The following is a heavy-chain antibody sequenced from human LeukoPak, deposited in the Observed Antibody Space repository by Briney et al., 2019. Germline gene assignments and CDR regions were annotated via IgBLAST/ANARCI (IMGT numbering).Heavy chain of an antibody. D-gene: IGHD2-2*01. V-gene: IGHV3-7*01. CDR3: ARQDVGYCSSTSCSYYFDY. CDR2: IKQDGSEK. J-gene: IGHJ4*02. CDR1: GFTFSNYW. Sequence: GGSLRLSCVASGFTFSNYWMSWVRQAPGKGLEWVANIKQDGSEKFYVDSVKGRFTISRDNAKNSLYVQMNSLRAEDTAVYYCARQDVGYCSSTSCSYYFDYWGQGTLVTVSS.